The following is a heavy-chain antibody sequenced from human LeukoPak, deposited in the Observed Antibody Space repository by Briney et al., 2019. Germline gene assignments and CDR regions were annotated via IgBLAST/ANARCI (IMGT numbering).Heavy chain of an antibody. CDR3: ARDKGGSYYFYFDY. Sequence: GVSVKVSCKASGYTFTGYYMHWVRQAPGQGLEWMGWINPNSGGTNYAQKFQGRVTMTRDTSISTAYMELSRLRSDDTAVYYCARDKGGSYYFYFDYWGQGTLVTVSS. J-gene: IGHJ4*02. CDR2: INPNSGGT. V-gene: IGHV1-2*02. CDR1: GYTFTGYY. D-gene: IGHD1-26*01.